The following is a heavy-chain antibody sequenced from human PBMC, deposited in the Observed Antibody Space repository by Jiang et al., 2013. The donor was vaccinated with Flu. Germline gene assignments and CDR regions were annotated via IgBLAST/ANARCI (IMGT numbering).Heavy chain of an antibody. V-gene: IGHV1-46*01. D-gene: IGHD3-10*01. CDR3: AGASYGSGSYDYYGMDV. J-gene: IGHJ6*02. CDR1: GYTFTSYY. Sequence: SGAEVKKPGASVKVSCKASGYTFTSYYMHWVRQAPGQGLEWMGIINPSGGSTSYAQKFQGRVTMTRDTSTSTVYMELSSLRSEDTAVYYCAGASYGSGSYDYYGMDVWGQGTTVTVSS. CDR2: INPSGGST.